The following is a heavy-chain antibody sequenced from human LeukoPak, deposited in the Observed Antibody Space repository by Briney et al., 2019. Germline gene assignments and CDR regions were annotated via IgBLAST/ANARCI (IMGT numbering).Heavy chain of an antibody. J-gene: IGHJ4*02. D-gene: IGHD6-13*01. V-gene: IGHV1-46*01. CDR3: ARGTFTGYSSSSSPFDY. CDR1: GYTFTSYY. CDR2: INPSGGST. Sequence: GASVNVSCKASGYTFTSYYMHWVRQAPGQGLEWMGIINPSGGSTSYAQKFQGRVTITADKSTSTAYMELSSLRSEDTAVYYCARGTFTGYSSSSSPFDYWGQGTLVTVSS.